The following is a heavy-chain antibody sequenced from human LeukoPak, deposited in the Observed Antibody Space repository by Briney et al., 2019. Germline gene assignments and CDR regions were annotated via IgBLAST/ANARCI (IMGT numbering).Heavy chain of an antibody. D-gene: IGHD4-17*01. J-gene: IGHJ4*02. CDR1: GFTFSIYA. CDR2: IGGRGGKT. V-gene: IGHV3-23*01. Sequence: GGSLRLSCAASGFTFSIYAMTWVRQAPGKGLERVSAIGGRGGKTYYAGSVKGRFTISRDNPKNTLYLQMNSLRAEDTAVYYCAKPLHDYGDSYFDYWGQGTLVTVSS. CDR3: AKPLHDYGDSYFDY.